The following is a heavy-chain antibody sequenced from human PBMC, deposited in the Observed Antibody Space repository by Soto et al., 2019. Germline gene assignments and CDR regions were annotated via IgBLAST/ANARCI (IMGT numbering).Heavy chain of an antibody. J-gene: IGHJ5*02. CDR2: MLSNGFS. CDR3: VRSGHTFGGVT. CDR1: GASMNNYY. D-gene: IGHD3-16*01. Sequence: NPSETLSLSCTVSGASMNNYYGSWVRQTPGKGLEWIGYMLSNGFSNYNSSLKSRVSISVDTSKNQFSLKLTSVTAADTAIYYCVRSGHTFGGVTWGLGTLVTVSS. V-gene: IGHV4-59*01.